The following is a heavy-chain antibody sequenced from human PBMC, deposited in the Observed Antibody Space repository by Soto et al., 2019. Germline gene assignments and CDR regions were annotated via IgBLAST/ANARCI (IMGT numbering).Heavy chain of an antibody. J-gene: IGHJ4*02. V-gene: IGHV3-72*01. CDR1: GFTFSDHH. CDR3: ARDRDDALDS. CDR2: SRHKADSYTT. Sequence: EVQLVESGGVLVQPGGSLTLSCAASGFTFSDHHMDWVRQAPGKGLEWVGRSRHKADSYTTQYAASVKGRFTISRDDSKDSLFLQMSSLRTEDTAVYYSARDRDDALDSWGQGTLVTVSS. D-gene: IGHD1-1*01.